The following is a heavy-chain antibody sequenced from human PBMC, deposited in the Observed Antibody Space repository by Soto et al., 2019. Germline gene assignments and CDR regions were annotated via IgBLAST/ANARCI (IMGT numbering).Heavy chain of an antibody. CDR1: GGSIISYY. D-gene: IGHD5-12*01. CDR3: ARVNIVATISIADYYYGMDV. CDR2: IYYSGST. V-gene: IGHV4-59*01. Sequence: SETLSLTCTVSGGSIISYYWSWIRQPPGKGLEWIGYIYYSGSTNYNPSLKSRVTISVDTSKNQFSLKLSSVTAADTAVYYCARVNIVATISIADYYYGMDVWGQGTTVTVSS. J-gene: IGHJ6*02.